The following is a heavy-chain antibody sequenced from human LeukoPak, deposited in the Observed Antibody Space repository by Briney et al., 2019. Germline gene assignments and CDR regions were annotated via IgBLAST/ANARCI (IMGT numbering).Heavy chain of an antibody. CDR1: GYTFTGYY. V-gene: IGHV1-2*02. CDR2: VNPNTGGT. CDR3: ARQKLGDFRAFDH. Sequence: ASVKVSCKASGYTFTGYYLHWVRQAPGQGLEWMGWVNPNTGGTHLPQKFQGSVTMTRGTAISTVYMELNRLRFDDTAVYYCARQKLGDFRAFDHWGQGTLVTVS. D-gene: IGHD3-16*01. J-gene: IGHJ4*02.